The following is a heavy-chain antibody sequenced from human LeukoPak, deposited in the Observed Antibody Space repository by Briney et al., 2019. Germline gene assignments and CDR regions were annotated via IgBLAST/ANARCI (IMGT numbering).Heavy chain of an antibody. Sequence: GGSLRLSCAASGFTVSSNYMSWVRQAPGKGLEWVSVIYSGGSTYYADSVKGRFTISRDNAKNSLYLQMNSLRAEDTALYYCAKGHDYYYYYGMDVWGQGTTVTVSS. J-gene: IGHJ6*02. CDR2: IYSGGST. V-gene: IGHV3-53*05. CDR1: GFTVSSNY. CDR3: AKGHDYYYYYGMDV.